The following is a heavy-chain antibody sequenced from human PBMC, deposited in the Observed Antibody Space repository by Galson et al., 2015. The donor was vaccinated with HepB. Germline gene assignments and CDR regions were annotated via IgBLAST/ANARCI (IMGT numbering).Heavy chain of an antibody. V-gene: IGHV1-46*01. D-gene: IGHD6-19*01. CDR3: AGDSPFIAVAGDY. CDR2: INPSGGST. Sequence: SVKVSCKASGYTFTSYYMHWVRQAPGQGLEWMGIINPSGGSTSYAQKFQGRVTMTRDPSTSTVYMELSSLRSEDTAVYYCAGDSPFIAVAGDYWCQGTLVAVSS. J-gene: IGHJ4*02. CDR1: GYTFTSYY.